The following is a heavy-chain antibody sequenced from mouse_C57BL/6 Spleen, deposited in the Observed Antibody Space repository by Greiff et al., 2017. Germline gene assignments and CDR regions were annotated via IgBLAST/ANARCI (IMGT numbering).Heavy chain of an antibody. CDR1: GYTFTSYW. J-gene: IGHJ2*01. CDR2: IDPSDSYT. D-gene: IGHD2-10*01. CDR3: ARSEAYRGFDY. Sequence: QVQLQQPGAELVRPGTSVKLSCKASGYTFTSYWMHWVKQRPGQGLEWIGVIDPSDSYTNYNQKFKGKATLTVDTSSSTAYMQLSSLTSEDSAVYYCARSEAYRGFDYWGQGTTLTVSS. V-gene: IGHV1-59*01.